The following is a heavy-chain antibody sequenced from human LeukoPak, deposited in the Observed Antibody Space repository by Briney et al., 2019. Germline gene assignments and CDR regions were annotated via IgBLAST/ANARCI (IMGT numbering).Heavy chain of an antibody. CDR2: ISAYNGNT. CDR3: ARRGATHYDFWSGYSD. CDR1: GYTFTSYG. D-gene: IGHD3-3*01. J-gene: IGHJ4*02. Sequence: ASVKVSCKASGYTFTSYGISWVRQAPGQGLEGMGWISAYNGNTNYAQKLQGRVTITTDTSTSTAYMELRSLRSDDTAVYYCARRGATHYDFWSGYSDWGQGTLVTVSS. V-gene: IGHV1-18*01.